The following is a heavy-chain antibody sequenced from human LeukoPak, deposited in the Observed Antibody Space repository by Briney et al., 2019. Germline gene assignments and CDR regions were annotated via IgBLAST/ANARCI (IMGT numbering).Heavy chain of an antibody. J-gene: IGHJ4*02. D-gene: IGHD6-19*01. CDR2: ISAYNGNT. CDR3: ARDGSIAVAGYYFDY. CDR1: GYTFTSYG. V-gene: IGHV1-18*04. Sequence: GASVTVSCKAAGYTFTSYGISWVRQAPGQGLEWMGWISAYNGNTNYAQKLQGRVTMTTDTSTSTAYMELRSLRSDDTAVYYCARDGSIAVAGYYFDYWGQGTLVTVSS.